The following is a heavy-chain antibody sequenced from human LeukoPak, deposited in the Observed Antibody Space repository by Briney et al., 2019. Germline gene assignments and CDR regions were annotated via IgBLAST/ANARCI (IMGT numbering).Heavy chain of an antibody. D-gene: IGHD5-12*01. CDR2: ISASTSYI. Sequence: GGSLRLSCAASGFTFSTYTMNWVRRAPGKGLEWVSSISASTSYINYADSVKGRFTISRDNAENSLYLQMNSLRAEDTAVYYCARDRGADYWGQGTLVTVSS. CDR1: GFTFSTYT. V-gene: IGHV3-21*01. CDR3: ARDRGADY. J-gene: IGHJ4*02.